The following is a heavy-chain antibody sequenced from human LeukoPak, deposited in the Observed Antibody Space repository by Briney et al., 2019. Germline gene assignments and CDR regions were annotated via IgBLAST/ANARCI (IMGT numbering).Heavy chain of an antibody. Sequence: PSETLSLTCSVSGGSISGYYWSWFRQPPGKGLEWIGYIYYNGNTNYNPSLKSRVTISVDTAKNQFSLKLNSVTAADTAVYYCVRTTNDYGGDYWGQGTLVTVSS. J-gene: IGHJ4*02. CDR3: VRTTNDYGGDY. CDR1: GGSISGYY. V-gene: IGHV4-59*01. D-gene: IGHD4-17*01. CDR2: IYYNGNT.